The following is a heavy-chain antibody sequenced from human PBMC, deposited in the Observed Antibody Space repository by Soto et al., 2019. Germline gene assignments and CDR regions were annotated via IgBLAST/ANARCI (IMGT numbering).Heavy chain of an antibody. Sequence: QVQLVESGGGVVQPGRSLRLSCAASGSTFSSYAMHWVRQAPGKGLEWVAVISYDGSNKYYADSVKGRFTISRDNSKNTLYLQMNSLRAEDTAVYYCARDRGCSGGSCYYYYGMDVWGQGTTVTVSS. CDR2: ISYDGSNK. D-gene: IGHD2-15*01. V-gene: IGHV3-30-3*01. J-gene: IGHJ6*02. CDR3: ARDRGCSGGSCYYYYGMDV. CDR1: GSTFSSYA.